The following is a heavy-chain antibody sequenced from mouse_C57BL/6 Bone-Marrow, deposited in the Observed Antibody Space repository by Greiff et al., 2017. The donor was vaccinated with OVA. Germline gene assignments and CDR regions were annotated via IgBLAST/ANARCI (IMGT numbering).Heavy chain of an antibody. D-gene: IGHD2-3*01. V-gene: IGHV1-81*01. CDR1: GYTFTSYG. CDR2: IYPRSGNT. Sequence: VKLVESGAELARPGASVKLSCKASGYTFTSYGISWVKQRTGQGLEWIGEIYPRSGNTYYNEKFKGKATLTADKSSSTAYMELRSLTSEDSAVYFCATPGWLLHYWGQGTTLTVSS. J-gene: IGHJ2*01. CDR3: ATPGWLLHY.